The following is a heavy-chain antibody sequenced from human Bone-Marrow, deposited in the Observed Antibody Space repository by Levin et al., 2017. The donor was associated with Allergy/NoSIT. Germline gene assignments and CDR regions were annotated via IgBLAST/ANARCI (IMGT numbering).Heavy chain of an antibody. CDR3: ARVTSFWWFGYYFDY. Sequence: SCAVYGGSFSGYYWSWIRQPPGKGLEWIGEINHSGSTNYNPSLKSRVTISVDTSKNQFSLKLSSVTAADTAVYYCARVTSFWWFGYYFDYWGQGTLVTVSS. CDR1: GGSFSGYY. D-gene: IGHD3-10*01. J-gene: IGHJ4*02. V-gene: IGHV4-34*01. CDR2: INHSGST.